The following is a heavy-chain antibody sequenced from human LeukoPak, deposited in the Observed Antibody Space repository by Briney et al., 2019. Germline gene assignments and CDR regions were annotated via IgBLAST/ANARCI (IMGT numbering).Heavy chain of an antibody. CDR3: ARGVATVTTHFSFYFDY. J-gene: IGHJ4*02. D-gene: IGHD4-17*01. CDR1: GDSIFTTRYH. Sequence: PSETLSLTCTVTGDSIFTTRYHWGWIRQPPGKGLEWIGSITYSGDTYENPSLESRVIISVDTSKNQFSLKLSSVTAADTAVYYCARGVATVTTHFSFYFDYWGQGTLVTVSS. CDR2: ITYSGDT. V-gene: IGHV4-39*07.